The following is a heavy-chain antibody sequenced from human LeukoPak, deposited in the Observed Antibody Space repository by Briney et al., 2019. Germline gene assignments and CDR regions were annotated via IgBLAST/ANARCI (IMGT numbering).Heavy chain of an antibody. V-gene: IGHV4-4*07. CDR2: IYAGGNT. Sequence: RTSQTLSLTCTVSGGSVRSYYWSWIRQPAGKGLEWIGRIYAGGNTDHNPSLKSRVTISVDTSKNQFSLKLSSVTAADTAVYCCARAEGYNWNYFDYWGQGTLVTVSS. D-gene: IGHD1-20*01. CDR1: GGSVRSYY. CDR3: ARAEGYNWNYFDY. J-gene: IGHJ4*02.